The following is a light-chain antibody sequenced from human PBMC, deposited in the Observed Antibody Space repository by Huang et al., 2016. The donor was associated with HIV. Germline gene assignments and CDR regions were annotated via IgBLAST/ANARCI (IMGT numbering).Light chain of an antibody. CDR3: QQYQSVPWT. J-gene: IGKJ1*01. CDR2: ATS. CDR1: QGISKS. Sequence: DIQMTQSPSSLSASVGDRVTIICRASQGISKSLAWYQQKPGKAPKLLLYATSKLERGGPSRFSGSGSGTHYTLTISTLQPEDLATYYCQQYQSVPWTFGQGTKVAI. V-gene: IGKV1-NL1*01.